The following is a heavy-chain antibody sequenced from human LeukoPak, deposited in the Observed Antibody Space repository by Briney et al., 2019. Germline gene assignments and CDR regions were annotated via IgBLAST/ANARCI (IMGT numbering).Heavy chain of an antibody. CDR2: IYHSGST. V-gene: IGHV4-30-2*01. CDR3: ARSYGTHDAFDI. J-gene: IGHJ3*02. CDR1: GGSISSGGYS. Sequence: SQTLSLTCAVSGGSISSGGYSWSWIRQPPGKGLEWIGYIYHSGSTYYNPSLKSRVTISVDRSKNQFSLKLSSVTAADTAVYYCARSYGTHDAFDIWGQGTMVTVSS. D-gene: IGHD4-17*01.